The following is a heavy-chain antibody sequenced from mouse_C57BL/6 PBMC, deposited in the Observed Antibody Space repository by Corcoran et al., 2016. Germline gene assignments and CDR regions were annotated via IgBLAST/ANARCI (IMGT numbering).Heavy chain of an antibody. CDR1: GYTFTDYY. D-gene: IGHD1-1*01. CDR2: IYPGSGNT. V-gene: IGHV1-76*01. CDR3: ARSKATVYFDY. Sequence: VQLQQSGPELVRPGASVKLSCKASGYTFTDYYINWVKQRPGQGLEWIARIYPGSGNTYYNEKFKGKATLTAEKSSSTAYMQLSSLTSEDSAVYFCARSKATVYFDYWGQGTTLTVSS. J-gene: IGHJ2*01.